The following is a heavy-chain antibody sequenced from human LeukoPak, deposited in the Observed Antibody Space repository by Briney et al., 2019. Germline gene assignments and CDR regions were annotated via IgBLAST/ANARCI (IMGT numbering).Heavy chain of an antibody. Sequence: GGSLPLSCAASGFTFSSVSMSWVRQAPAKGLEWISYISSSSSTIYYADSVKDRFTISRDNAKNSVYLQMNSLRAEDTAVYSCARARSGNYFDYWGQGTLVTVSS. D-gene: IGHD3-3*01. CDR3: ARARSGNYFDY. CDR1: GFTFSSVS. CDR2: ISSSSSTI. J-gene: IGHJ4*02. V-gene: IGHV3-48*01.